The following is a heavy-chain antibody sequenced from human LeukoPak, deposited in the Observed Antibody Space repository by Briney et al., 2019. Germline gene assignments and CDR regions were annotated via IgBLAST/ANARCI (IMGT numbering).Heavy chain of an antibody. CDR3: ARADGSGSYFDY. D-gene: IGHD3-10*01. CDR2: ISPYNGNT. CDR1: GYSFTSYG. V-gene: IGHV1-18*01. Sequence: EASVKVSCKASGYSFTSYGISWVRQAPGQGLEWMGWISPYNGNTNYVQKLQGRVTMTTDTSTSTAYMELRSLRSDDTAVYYCARADGSGSYFDYWGQGTLVTVSS. J-gene: IGHJ4*02.